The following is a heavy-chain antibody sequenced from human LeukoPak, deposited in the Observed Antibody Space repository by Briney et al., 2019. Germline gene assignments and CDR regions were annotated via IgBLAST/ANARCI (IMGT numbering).Heavy chain of an antibody. Sequence: SETLSLTCAVYGGSISSGGYSWSWIPQPPGKGLDWIGYIYHSGSTYYNPSLKSRVTISVDRSKNQFSLKLSSVTAADTAVYYCARGYSSSWYYFDYWGQGTLVTVSS. V-gene: IGHV4-30-2*01. CDR2: IYHSGST. D-gene: IGHD6-13*01. CDR1: GGSISSGGYS. J-gene: IGHJ4*02. CDR3: ARGYSSSWYYFDY.